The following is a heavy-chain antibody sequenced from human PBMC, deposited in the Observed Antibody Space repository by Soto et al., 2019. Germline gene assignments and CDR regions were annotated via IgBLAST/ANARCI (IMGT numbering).Heavy chain of an antibody. V-gene: IGHV1-69*13. Sequence: SVKVSCKASGGTFSSYAISWVRQAPGQGLEWMGGIIPIFGTANYAQKFQGRVTITADESTSTAYMELSSLRSEDTAVYYCARGARYSGSYYFDYWGQGTLVTVSS. J-gene: IGHJ4*02. CDR1: GGTFSSYA. D-gene: IGHD1-26*01. CDR3: ARGARYSGSYYFDY. CDR2: IIPIFGTA.